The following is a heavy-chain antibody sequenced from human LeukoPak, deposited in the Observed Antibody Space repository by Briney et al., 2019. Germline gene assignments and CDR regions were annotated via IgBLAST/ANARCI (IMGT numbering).Heavy chain of an antibody. CDR1: GFTFSSYG. V-gene: IGHV3-30*02. CDR2: IRYDGSNK. D-gene: IGHD3-9*01. Sequence: GGSLRLSCAASGFTFSSYGMHWVRQAPGKGLEWVAFIRYDGSNKYYADSVKGRFTISRDNSKNTLYLQMNSLRAEDTAVYYCAKGADWLSYYYYMDVWGKGTTVTVSS. J-gene: IGHJ6*03. CDR3: AKGADWLSYYYYMDV.